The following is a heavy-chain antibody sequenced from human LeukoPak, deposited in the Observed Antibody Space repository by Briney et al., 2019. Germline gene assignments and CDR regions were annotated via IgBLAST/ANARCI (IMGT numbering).Heavy chain of an antibody. CDR1: GDSISSYY. CDR2: IYYSGST. V-gene: IGHV4-59*01. J-gene: IGHJ2*01. D-gene: IGHD6-25*01. CDR3: AREVTGIAAAGYSYFDL. Sequence: NPSETLSLTCTVSGDSISSYYWSWSRQPPGKGLEWIGYIYYSGSTNYNPSLKSRVTISVDTSKNQFSLKLSSVTAADTAVYYCAREVTGIAAAGYSYFDLWGRGTLVTVSS.